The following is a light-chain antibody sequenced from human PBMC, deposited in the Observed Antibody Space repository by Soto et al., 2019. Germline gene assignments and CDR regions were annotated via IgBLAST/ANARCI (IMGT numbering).Light chain of an antibody. CDR3: MQALQTPVT. V-gene: IGKV2-28*01. Sequence: DVVLTQSPLSLPVTPGEPASISCRSSQSLLHSDGYNYLDWYLQKPGQSPQLLIYLGSNRASGVPDRFSGSGSGTDFTLRISRVVAEDVGVYYCMQALQTPVTFSQGTKVEIK. CDR1: QSLLHSDGYNY. J-gene: IGKJ1*01. CDR2: LGS.